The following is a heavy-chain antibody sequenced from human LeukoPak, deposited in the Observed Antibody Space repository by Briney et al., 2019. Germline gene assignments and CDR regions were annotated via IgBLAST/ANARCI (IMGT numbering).Heavy chain of an antibody. V-gene: IGHV3-30*18. CDR3: AKSDNYYDSSGLDY. D-gene: IGHD3-22*01. CDR2: ISYDGSNK. CDR1: GFTFSSYG. Sequence: PGRSLRLSCAASGFTFSSYGMHWVRQAPGKGLEWVAVISYDGSNKYYADSVKGRFTISRDNSKNTLYLQMNSLRAEDTVVYYCAKSDNYYDSSGLDYWGQGTLVTVSS. J-gene: IGHJ4*02.